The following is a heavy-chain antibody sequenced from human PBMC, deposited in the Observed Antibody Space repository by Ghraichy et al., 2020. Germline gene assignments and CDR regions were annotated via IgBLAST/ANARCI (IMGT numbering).Heavy chain of an antibody. J-gene: IGHJ6*02. CDR1: GGSFSDDY. V-gene: IGHV4-34*01. D-gene: IGHD2-2*01. CDR3: TKSGGDCDSTSCYPRIAGYFYYYGVDV. CDR2: IYHSGSN. Sequence: SETLSLTCAVSGGSFSDDYWSWIRQPPGMGLEWIGEIYHSGSNNYNPSLKSRVTISLDSSKNQFSLKLSSVTAADTAVYYCTKSGGDCDSTSCYPRIAGYFYYYGVDVWGQGTTVTVSS.